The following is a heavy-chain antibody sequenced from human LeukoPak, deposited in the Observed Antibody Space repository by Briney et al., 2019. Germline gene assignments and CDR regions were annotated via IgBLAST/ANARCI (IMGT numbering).Heavy chain of an antibody. CDR2: INHSGST. Sequence: SETLFLTCAVSGGSLYGYFWSWIRQPPGKGPEWIGEINHSGSTHYNPSVKSRVTISVDTSKNHFSLKLTSVTAADTAVYYCARAYYSTSWYGAWGQGTLVTVSS. V-gene: IGHV4-34*01. CDR3: ARAYYSTSWYGA. CDR1: GGSLYGYF. D-gene: IGHD6-13*01. J-gene: IGHJ3*01.